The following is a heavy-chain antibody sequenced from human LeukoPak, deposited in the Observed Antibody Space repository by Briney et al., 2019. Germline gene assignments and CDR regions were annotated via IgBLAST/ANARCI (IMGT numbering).Heavy chain of an antibody. J-gene: IGHJ3*01. CDR2: LNWNGGST. Sequence: GGSLRLSCAASGFIFDDYGMTWVRQVPGKGLEWVSGLNWNGGSTGYADSVKGRFTISRDNPKRSLYLQMNSLRAEDTALYYCARSHGYSYRDAFDVWGPGTMVTVSS. CDR1: GFIFDDYG. D-gene: IGHD5-18*01. CDR3: ARSHGYSYRDAFDV. V-gene: IGHV3-20*04.